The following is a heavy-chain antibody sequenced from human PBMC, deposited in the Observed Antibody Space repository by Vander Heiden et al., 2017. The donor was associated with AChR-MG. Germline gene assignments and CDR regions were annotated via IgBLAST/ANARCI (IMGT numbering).Heavy chain of an antibody. Sequence: EVQLVESGGGLVQPGGSLQLSCAASGFTFSGSAMHWVRQASGKGLEWVGRIRSKANSYATAYAASVKGRFTISRDDSKNTAYLQMNSLKTEDTAVYYCTRHMLCSGGSCYQSDWGQGTLVTVSS. CDR2: IRSKANSYAT. J-gene: IGHJ4*02. CDR1: GFTFSGSA. V-gene: IGHV3-73*02. CDR3: TRHMLCSGGSCYQSD. D-gene: IGHD2-15*01.